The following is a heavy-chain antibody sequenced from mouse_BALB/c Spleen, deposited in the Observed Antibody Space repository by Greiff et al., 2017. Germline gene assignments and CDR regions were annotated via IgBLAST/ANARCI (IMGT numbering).Heavy chain of an antibody. J-gene: IGHJ1*01. CDR2: ISYDGSN. Sequence: DVQLQESGPGLVKPSQSLSLTCSVTGYSITSGYYWNWIRQFPGNKLEWMGYISYDGSNNYNPSLKNRISITRDTSKNQFFLKLNSVTTEDTATYYCAREGYGSSYGYFDVWGAGTTVTVSS. CDR1: GYSITSGYY. CDR3: AREGYGSSYGYFDV. D-gene: IGHD1-1*01. V-gene: IGHV3-6*02.